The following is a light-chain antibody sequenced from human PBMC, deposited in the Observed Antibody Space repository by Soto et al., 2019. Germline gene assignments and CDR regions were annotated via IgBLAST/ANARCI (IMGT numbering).Light chain of an antibody. CDR1: SSDVGAYNY. CDR2: EVS. J-gene: IGLJ3*02. Sequence: QSALTQPPSASGSPGQSVTISCTGTSSDVGAYNYVSWYQQHPGKAPKLMIYEVSNRPSGVPDRFSGSKSGNTASLTVSGLQAEDEADYYCSSYARSNNWVFGGGTKLTVL. V-gene: IGLV2-8*01. CDR3: SSYARSNNWV.